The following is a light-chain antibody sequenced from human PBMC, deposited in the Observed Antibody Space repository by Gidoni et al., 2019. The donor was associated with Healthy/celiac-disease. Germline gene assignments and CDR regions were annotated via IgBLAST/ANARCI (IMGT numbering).Light chain of an antibody. V-gene: IGKV3-15*01. CDR3: QQYKPPGS. Sequence: EIVLTQSPATLSVSPGERATLSCRASHSVSSNLAWYQQKPGQAPRLLIYGASTRATGIPARFSGSGSGTEFTLTISSLQSEDFAVYYCQQYKPPGSFGQGTKLEIK. CDR2: GAS. CDR1: HSVSSN. J-gene: IGKJ2*03.